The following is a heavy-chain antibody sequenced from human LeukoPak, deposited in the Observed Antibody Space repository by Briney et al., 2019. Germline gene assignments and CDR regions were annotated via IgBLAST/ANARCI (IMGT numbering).Heavy chain of an antibody. Sequence: GGSLRLSCAASGFTFSTYAMTWVRQAPGKGLEWVSFIYSDNTHYSDSVKGRFTISRDNSKNTLYLQMNSLRAEDTAVYYCARRAGAYSHPYDYWGQGTLVTVSS. V-gene: IGHV3-53*01. CDR3: ARRAGAYSHPYDY. CDR1: GFTFSTYA. D-gene: IGHD4/OR15-4a*01. CDR2: IYSDNT. J-gene: IGHJ4*02.